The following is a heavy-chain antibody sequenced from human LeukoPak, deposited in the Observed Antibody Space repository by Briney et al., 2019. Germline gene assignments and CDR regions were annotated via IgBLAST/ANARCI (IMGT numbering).Heavy chain of an antibody. CDR2: LYPGDSDS. V-gene: IGHV5-51*01. D-gene: IGHD3-3*01. CDR3: ARHRRVRFLEWYRPGGMDV. CDR1: GYSFFSNYW. J-gene: IGHJ6*02. Sequence: GESLKISCKAYGYSFFSNYWIAWVRQMPGKGLEWMGILYPGDSDSRYSPSFQGQVTISADRSISTAYLHWSSLKASDTAMYYCARHRRVRFLEWYRPGGMDVWGQGTTVTVSS.